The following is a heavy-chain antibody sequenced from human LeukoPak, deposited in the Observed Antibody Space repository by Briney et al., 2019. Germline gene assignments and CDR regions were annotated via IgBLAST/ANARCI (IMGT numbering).Heavy chain of an antibody. J-gene: IGHJ4*02. CDR2: IYYSGST. V-gene: IGHV4-59*08. CDR1: GGSISSYY. Sequence: SETLSLTCTVSGGSISSYYWSWIRQPPGKGLEWIGYIYYSGSTSYNPSLKSRVTISIDTSKNHFSLRLSSVTAADTAVYYCARPRSPGYFDYWGQGTLVTVSS. CDR3: ARPRSPGYFDY.